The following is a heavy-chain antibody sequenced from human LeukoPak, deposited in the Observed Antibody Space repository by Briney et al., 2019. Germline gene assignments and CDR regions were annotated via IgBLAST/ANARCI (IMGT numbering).Heavy chain of an antibody. CDR3: AREVSMVRGDNWFDP. V-gene: IGHV3-74*01. Sequence: GGSLRLSCAASGFTFSSYNMNWVRQAPGKGLVWVSRINSDGTSTSYADSVRGRFTISRDSAKNTLYLQMDSLRAEDTAVYYCAREVSMVRGDNWFDPWGQGTLVTVSS. CDR1: GFTFSSYN. CDR2: INSDGTST. J-gene: IGHJ5*02. D-gene: IGHD3-10*01.